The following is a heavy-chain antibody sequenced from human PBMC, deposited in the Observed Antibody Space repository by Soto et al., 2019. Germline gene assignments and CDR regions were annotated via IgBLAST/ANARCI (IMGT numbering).Heavy chain of an antibody. J-gene: IGHJ1*01. CDR1: GFTFSSYA. Sequence: GGSLRLSCAASGFTFSSYAMHWVRQAPGKGLEWVAVISYDGSNKYYADSVKGRFTISRDNSKNTLYLQMNSLRAEDTAVYYCASPYDPVQIVVVTAAFQHWGQGTLVTVSS. CDR2: ISYDGSNK. V-gene: IGHV3-30*04. D-gene: IGHD2-21*02. CDR3: ASPYDPVQIVVVTAAFQH.